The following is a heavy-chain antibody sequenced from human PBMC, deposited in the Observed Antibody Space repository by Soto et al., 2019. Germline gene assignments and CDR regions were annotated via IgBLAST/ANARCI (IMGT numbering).Heavy chain of an antibody. D-gene: IGHD4-4*01. CDR3: ARWAVTHNWFDP. Sequence: PGGSLRLSCAASGFAFSSYTMNWVRQAPGKGLEWVSSISSSSSNIYYADSVKGRFTISRDNAKNSLYLQMNSLRAEDTAVYYCARWAVTHNWFDPWGQGTLVTVSS. CDR2: ISSSSSNI. V-gene: IGHV3-21*04. CDR1: GFAFSSYT. J-gene: IGHJ5*02.